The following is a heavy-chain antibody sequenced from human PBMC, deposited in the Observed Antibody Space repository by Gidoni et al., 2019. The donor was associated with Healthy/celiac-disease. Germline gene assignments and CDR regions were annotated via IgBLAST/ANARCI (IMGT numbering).Heavy chain of an antibody. CDR3: ARVMVRGAPALDAFDI. CDR1: GGSFSGYY. D-gene: IGHD3-10*01. J-gene: IGHJ3*02. CDR2: INHSGRT. V-gene: IGHV4-34*01. Sequence: QVQLQQWGAGPLKPSETLSLTCAAYGGSFSGYYGSRIRQPPGKGLEWIGEINHSGRTNYDPSLKSRVTISVDTSKNQFALKLSSVTAADTAVYYCARVMVRGAPALDAFDIWAKGQWSPSLQ.